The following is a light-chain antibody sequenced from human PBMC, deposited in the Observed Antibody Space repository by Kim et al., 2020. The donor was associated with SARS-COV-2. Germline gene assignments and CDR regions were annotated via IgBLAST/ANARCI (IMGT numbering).Light chain of an antibody. CDR3: QSYDSSNVV. CDR2: EDN. V-gene: IGLV6-57*03. CDR1: SGSIASNY. J-gene: IGLJ2*01. Sequence: GKPVTISCTRSSGSIASNYVQWYQPRPGSAPTTVIYEDNQRPSGVPDRFSGSIDSSSNSASLTISGLKTEDEADYYCQSYDSSNVVFGGGTQLTVL.